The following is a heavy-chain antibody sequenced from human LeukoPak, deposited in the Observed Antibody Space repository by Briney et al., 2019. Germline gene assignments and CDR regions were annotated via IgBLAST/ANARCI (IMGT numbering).Heavy chain of an antibody. V-gene: IGHV3-30*04. D-gene: IGHD3-3*01. J-gene: IGHJ6*03. Sequence: GGSLRLSCAASGFTFSSYAMHWVRQAPGKGLEWVAVISYDGSNKYYADSVKGRFTISRDNSKNTLYLQMNSLRAEDTAVYYCARVARSTGPFWRYYYYYYMDVWGRGTTVTVSS. CDR3: ARVARSTGPFWRYYYYYYMDV. CDR1: GFTFSSYA. CDR2: ISYDGSNK.